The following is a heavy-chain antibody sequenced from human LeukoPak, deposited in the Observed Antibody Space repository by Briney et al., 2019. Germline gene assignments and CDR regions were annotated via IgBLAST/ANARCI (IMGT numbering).Heavy chain of an antibody. CDR3: ARRATTERGHSYGLDY. V-gene: IGHV3-21*01. J-gene: IGHJ4*02. Sequence: GGSLRLSCVVSGFTFSSYHMNWVRQAPGKGLEWVSSISTSSSSSYIYYADSVTGRFTISRDNAKNSLYLQMNSLRAEDTAVYYCARRATTERGHSYGLDYWGQGTLVTISS. CDR1: GFTFSSYH. D-gene: IGHD5-18*01. CDR2: ISTSSSSSYI.